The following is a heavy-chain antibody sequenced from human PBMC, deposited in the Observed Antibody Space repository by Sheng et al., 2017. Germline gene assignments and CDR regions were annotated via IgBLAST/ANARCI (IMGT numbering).Heavy chain of an antibody. J-gene: IGHJ6*03. V-gene: IGHV3-53*04. CDR2: IYSGGST. Sequence: EVQLVESGGGLVQPGGSLRLSCAASGFTVSSNYMSWVRQAPGKGLEWVSVIYSGGSTYYADSVKGRFTISRHNSKNTLYLQMNSLRAEDTAVYYCARYSKPYYYYYMDVWGKGPRSPSP. CDR3: ARYSKPYYYYYMDV. D-gene: IGHD4-4*01. CDR1: GFTVSSNY.